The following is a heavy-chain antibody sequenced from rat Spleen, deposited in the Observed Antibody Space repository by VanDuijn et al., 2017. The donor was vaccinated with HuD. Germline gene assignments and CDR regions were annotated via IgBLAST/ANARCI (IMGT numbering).Heavy chain of an antibody. J-gene: IGHJ4*01. CDR2: MWNGGGT. D-gene: IGHD1-1*01. CDR1: GFSLTTYN. V-gene: IGHV2-64*01. Sequence: QVQLKETGPDLVQLTQTLSITCTVSGFSLTTYNVHWVRQPPGKGLEWMGAMWNGGGTDYKSAFKSRLSNSRDTSKSQVFLKMNSLQTDDTAKNFGAREGDGPGHYYVMDAWGQGASVTVSS. CDR3: AREGDGPGHYYVMDA.